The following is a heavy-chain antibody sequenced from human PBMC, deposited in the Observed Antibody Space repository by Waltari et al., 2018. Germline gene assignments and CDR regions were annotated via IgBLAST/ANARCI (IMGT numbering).Heavy chain of an antibody. Sequence: QVQLQESGPGLVKPSQTLSLTCTVSGGSISSGSYYWSWIRQPAGKGLEWIGRIYTSGSTNYNPSLKSRVTISVDTSKNQFSLKLSSVTAADTAVYYCASKAGAVAGFDYWGQGTLVTVSS. CDR1: GGSISSGSYY. D-gene: IGHD6-19*01. CDR3: ASKAGAVAGFDY. CDR2: IYTSGST. J-gene: IGHJ4*02. V-gene: IGHV4-61*02.